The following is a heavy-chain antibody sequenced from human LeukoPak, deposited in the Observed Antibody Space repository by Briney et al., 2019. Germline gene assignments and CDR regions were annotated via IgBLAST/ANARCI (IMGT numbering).Heavy chain of an antibody. Sequence: SVKVSCKASGGTFSSYAISRVRPAPGQGLEWMGGIIPIFGTANYAQKFQGRVTITTDESTSTAYMELSSLRSEDTAVYYCARGPFGVVTFFDYWGQGTLVTVSS. CDR3: ARGPFGVVTFFDY. CDR1: GGTFSSYA. V-gene: IGHV1-69*05. D-gene: IGHD3-3*01. J-gene: IGHJ4*02. CDR2: IIPIFGTA.